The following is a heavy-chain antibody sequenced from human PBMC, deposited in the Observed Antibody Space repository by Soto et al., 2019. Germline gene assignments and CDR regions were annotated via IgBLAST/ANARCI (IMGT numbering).Heavy chain of an antibody. J-gene: IGHJ6*02. CDR3: ARGTGLRYFDWLRGGMDV. Sequence: QVQLVESGGGVVQPGRSLRLSCAASGFTFSSYGMHWVRQAPGKGLEWVAVIWYDGSNKYYADSVKGRFTISRDNSKNTLYLQMNSLRAEDTAVYYCARGTGLRYFDWLRGGMDVWGQGTTVTVSS. CDR1: GFTFSSYG. V-gene: IGHV3-33*01. CDR2: IWYDGSNK. D-gene: IGHD3-9*01.